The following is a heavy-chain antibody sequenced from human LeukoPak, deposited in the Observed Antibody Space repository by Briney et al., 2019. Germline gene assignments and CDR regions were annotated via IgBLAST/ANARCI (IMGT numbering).Heavy chain of an antibody. V-gene: IGHV3-48*04. CDR2: ISSSSSTI. J-gene: IGHJ4*02. Sequence: PGGSLRLSCAASGFTFSSYSMNWVRQAPGKGLEWVSYISSSSSTIYYADSVKGRFTISRDNAKNSLYLQMNSLRAGDTAVYYCARGYGDYVFDYWGQGTLVTVSS. CDR1: GFTFSSYS. D-gene: IGHD4-17*01. CDR3: ARGYGDYVFDY.